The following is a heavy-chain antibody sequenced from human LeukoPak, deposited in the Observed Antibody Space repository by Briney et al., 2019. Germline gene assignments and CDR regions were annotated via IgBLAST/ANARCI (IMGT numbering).Heavy chain of an antibody. V-gene: IGHV4-34*01. CDR2: INYSGST. CDR1: GGSFSGYY. D-gene: IGHD6-13*01. CDR3: ARSLQIIAAGYNWFDP. Sequence: SETLSLTCAVYGGSFSGYYWSWIRQPPGKGLEWIGEINYSGSTNYNPSLKSRVTISVDTSKNQFSLKLSSVTAADTAVYYCARSLQIIAAGYNWFDPWGQGTLVTVSS. J-gene: IGHJ5*02.